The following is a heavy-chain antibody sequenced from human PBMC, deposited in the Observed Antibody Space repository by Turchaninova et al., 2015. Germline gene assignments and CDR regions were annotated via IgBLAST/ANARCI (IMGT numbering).Heavy chain of an antibody. V-gene: IGHV6-1*01. CDR1: GGSLATTGAD. CDR3: ARGAQNAFDI. CDR2: AYYWSSWSN. Sequence: QSGPGLVKPSQTLSLTWDVDGGSLATTGADWNWIRQSPSRGLEWLGRAYYWSSWSNNYAVSVKSRITINPDTSKNQFFLQLQSMTPEDSGIYYCARGAQNAFDIWGQGTLVTVSS. J-gene: IGHJ3*02.